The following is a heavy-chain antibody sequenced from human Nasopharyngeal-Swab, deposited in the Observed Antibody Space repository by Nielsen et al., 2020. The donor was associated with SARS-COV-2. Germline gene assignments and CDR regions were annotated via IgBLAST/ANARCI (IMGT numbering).Heavy chain of an antibody. CDR3: ARVVEYGGYSYGGPFDY. J-gene: IGHJ4*02. Sequence: SVKVSCKASEGTFSSYAISWVRQAPGQGLELMGGIIPIFGTANYAQKFQGRVTITADESTSTAYMELSSLRSEDTAVFYCARVVEYGGYSYGGPFDYWGQGTLVTVSS. D-gene: IGHD5-18*01. V-gene: IGHV1-69*13. CDR2: IIPIFGTA. CDR1: EGTFSSYA.